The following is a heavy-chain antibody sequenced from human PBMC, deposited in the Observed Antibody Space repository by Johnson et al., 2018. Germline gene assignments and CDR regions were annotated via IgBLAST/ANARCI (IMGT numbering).Heavy chain of an antibody. D-gene: IGHD3-10*01. CDR2: IIPIFGTA. CDR1: GGTFSSYA. J-gene: IGHJ6*02. V-gene: IGHV1-69*01. CDR3: ASPNYGSGSYYPGYYGMDV. Sequence: QVRLVQSGAEVKKPGSSVKVSCKASGGTFSSYAISWVRQAPGQGLEWMGGIIPIFGTANYAQKFQGRVTITADESTSTAYMELSSLRSEDTAVYYCASPNYGSGSYYPGYYGMDVWGQGTTVTVSS.